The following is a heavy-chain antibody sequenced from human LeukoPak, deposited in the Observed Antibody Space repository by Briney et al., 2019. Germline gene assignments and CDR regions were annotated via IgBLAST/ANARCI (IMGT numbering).Heavy chain of an antibody. J-gene: IGHJ3*01. CDR2: IYSNGDT. D-gene: IGHD5-24*01. CDR1: GGPITRSAYY. CDR3: TSRGFRLPLDAFDV. Sequence: PSETPSLTCTVSGGPITRSAYYWVWVRQSPGRGLEWLGSIYSNGDTYYNPSFESRVTIAIETSKNQFSLKMTSVTAADTAGYYCTSRGFRLPLDAFDVWGQGTRVAVSS. V-gene: IGHV4-39*05.